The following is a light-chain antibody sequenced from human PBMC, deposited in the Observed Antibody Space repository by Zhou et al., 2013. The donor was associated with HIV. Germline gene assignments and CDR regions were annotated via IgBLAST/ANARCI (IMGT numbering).Light chain of an antibody. CDR1: RSLLNSHDGDTY. V-gene: IGKV2-40*01. CDR3: FHRLEFPLT. J-gene: IGKJ4*01. Sequence: DIVMTQSPLSLPVTPGEAASISCRSSRSLLNSHDGDTYLDWVRTEARPDSNNFLIYSVSRRASGVPDRFSGSGSGTDFTLKINNMESEDVGVYYCFHRLEFPLTFGGGTEVGHQT. CDR2: SVS.